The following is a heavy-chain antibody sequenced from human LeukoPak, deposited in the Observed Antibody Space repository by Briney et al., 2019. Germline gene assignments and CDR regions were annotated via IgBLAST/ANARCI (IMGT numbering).Heavy chain of an antibody. Sequence: GGPLRLSCAVSGFTFSSYWMHWVRQAPGKGLVWVSRINSDGSSTSYADSVKGRFTISRDNAKNTLYLQMNSLRAEDTAVYYCARDLPSIAAAGLGYWGQGTLVTVSS. CDR1: GFTFSSYW. D-gene: IGHD6-13*01. CDR3: ARDLPSIAAAGLGY. J-gene: IGHJ4*02. CDR2: INSDGSST. V-gene: IGHV3-74*01.